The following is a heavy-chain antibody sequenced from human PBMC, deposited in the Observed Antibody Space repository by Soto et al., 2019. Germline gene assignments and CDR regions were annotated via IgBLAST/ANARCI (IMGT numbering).Heavy chain of an antibody. V-gene: IGHV4-59*12. CDR3: ARVPGP. CDR2: IYSIGST. Sequence: PSETLSLTCTVSGGSISGYYWSWLRQPPGKGLEWIGYIYSIGSTNYNPSLRSRVTISVDRSKNQFSLKLSSVTAADTAVYYCARVPGPWGQGTLVTVSS. J-gene: IGHJ5*02. CDR1: GGSISGYY.